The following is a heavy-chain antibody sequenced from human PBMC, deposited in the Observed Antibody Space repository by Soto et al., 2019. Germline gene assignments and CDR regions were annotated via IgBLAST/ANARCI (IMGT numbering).Heavy chain of an antibody. CDR3: ARDGGRHSGGIDY. D-gene: IGHD1-26*01. V-gene: IGHV1-69*01. J-gene: IGHJ4*02. CDR1: GGTFSSYS. CDR2: IIPIFGTA. Sequence: QVQLVQSGAEVKKPGSSMKVSCKASGGTFSSYSINWVRQAPGQGREWMGEIIPIFGTANYAQKFQGRVTITADESTSTAYMELSSLRSEDTAVYYCARDGGRHSGGIDYWGQGTLVTVSS.